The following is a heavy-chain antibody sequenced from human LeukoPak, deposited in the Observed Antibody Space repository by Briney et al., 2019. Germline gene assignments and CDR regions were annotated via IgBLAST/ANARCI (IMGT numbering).Heavy chain of an antibody. Sequence: SVKVSCEASGGTFSSYTISWVRQAPGQGLEWMGRIIPILGIANYAQKFQGRVTITADKSTSTAYMELSSLRSEDTAVYYCARDANCSGGSCYDRWFDPWGQGTLVTVSS. J-gene: IGHJ5*02. D-gene: IGHD2-15*01. CDR2: IIPILGIA. CDR3: ARDANCSGGSCYDRWFDP. V-gene: IGHV1-69*04. CDR1: GGTFSSYT.